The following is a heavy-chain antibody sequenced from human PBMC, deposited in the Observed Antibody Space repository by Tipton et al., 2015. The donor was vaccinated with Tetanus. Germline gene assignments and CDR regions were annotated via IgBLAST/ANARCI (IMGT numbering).Heavy chain of an antibody. Sequence: SGFIFSSYGIHWVSQAPGKGLEWVAVSWYDGTDKYYADSVKGRFTISRDNSKNTLYLQMNSLRAEDTAVYYCAREADCSGGSCFSGDFDNWGQGTQVTFSS. CDR3: AREADCSGGSCFSGDFDN. CDR2: SWYDGTDK. V-gene: IGHV3-33*01. CDR1: GFIFSSYG. D-gene: IGHD2-15*01. J-gene: IGHJ4*02.